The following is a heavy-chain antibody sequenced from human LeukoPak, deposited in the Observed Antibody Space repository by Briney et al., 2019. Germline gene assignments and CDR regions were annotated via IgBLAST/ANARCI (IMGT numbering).Heavy chain of an antibody. J-gene: IGHJ6*02. D-gene: IGHD6-13*01. Sequence: SETLSLTCAVYGGSFSGYYWSWIRQPPGKGLEWIGEINHSGSTNYNPSLKSRVTISVDTSKNQFSPKLSSVTAADTAVYYCARMGVAAAGRIDYYYYGMDVWGQGTTVTVSS. CDR2: INHSGST. CDR1: GGSFSGYY. V-gene: IGHV4-34*01. CDR3: ARMGVAAAGRIDYYYYGMDV.